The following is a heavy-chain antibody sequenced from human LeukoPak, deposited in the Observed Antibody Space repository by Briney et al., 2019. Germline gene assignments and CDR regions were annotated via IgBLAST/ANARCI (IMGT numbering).Heavy chain of an antibody. CDR2: INAGYGNT. Sequence: ASVKVSCKTSGYTFTNYAIHWVRQAPGQRLEWMGWINAGYGNTKYSQKFQGRVTLTSDTSANTAYMDLSSLKSEDTAVYYCARDRGDGYNYEGLDFWGQGTLVTVSS. J-gene: IGHJ4*02. V-gene: IGHV1-3*01. CDR3: ARDRGDGYNYEGLDF. D-gene: IGHD5-24*01. CDR1: GYTFTNYA.